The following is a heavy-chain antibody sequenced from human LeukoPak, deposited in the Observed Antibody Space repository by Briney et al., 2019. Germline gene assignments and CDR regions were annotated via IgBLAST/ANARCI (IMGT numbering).Heavy chain of an antibody. J-gene: IGHJ6*02. V-gene: IGHV4-59*08. CDR3: ARHGFYEYYYYYYGMDV. Sequence: SETLSLTCTVSGGSISSYYWSWIRQPPGKGLEWTGYIYYSGSTNYNPSLKSRVTISVDTSKNQFSLKLSSVTAADTAVYYCARHGFYEYYYYYYGMDVWGQGTTVTVSS. CDR1: GGSISSYY. D-gene: IGHD3-3*01. CDR2: IYYSGST.